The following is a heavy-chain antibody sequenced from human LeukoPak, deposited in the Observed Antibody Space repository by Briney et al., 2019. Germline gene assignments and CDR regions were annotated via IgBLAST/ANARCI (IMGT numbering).Heavy chain of an antibody. J-gene: IGHJ3*02. CDR3: ARAPRSYALYSGSYWSAFDI. Sequence: GASVKVSCKASGGTFSSYTISWVRQAPGQGLEWMGRIIPILGIANYAQKFQGRVTITTDESTSTAYMELSSLRSEDTAVYYCARAPRSYALYSGSYWSAFDIWGQGTMVTVSS. CDR1: GGTFSSYT. D-gene: IGHD1-26*01. CDR2: IIPILGIA. V-gene: IGHV1-69*16.